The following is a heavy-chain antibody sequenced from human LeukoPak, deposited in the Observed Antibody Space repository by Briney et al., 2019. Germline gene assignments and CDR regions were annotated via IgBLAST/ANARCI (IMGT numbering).Heavy chain of an antibody. CDR2: ISYDGSNK. CDR1: GFTFSSYA. CDR3: AREVVGATFD. D-gene: IGHD1-26*01. V-gene: IGHV3-30-3*01. J-gene: IGHJ4*02. Sequence: TGGSLRLSCAASGFTFSSYAMHWVRQAPGKGLEWVAVISYDGSNKYYADSVKGRFTISRDNSKNTLYLQMNSLRAEDTAVYYCAREVVGATFDWGQGTLVTVSS.